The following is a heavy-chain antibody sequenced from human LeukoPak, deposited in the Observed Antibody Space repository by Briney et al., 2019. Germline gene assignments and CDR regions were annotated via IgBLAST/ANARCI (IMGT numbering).Heavy chain of an antibody. CDR1: GGSISSGGYY. CDR2: IYYSGST. J-gene: IGHJ4*02. D-gene: IGHD3-22*01. CDR3: ARVSPGTYHYDSSGYCFDY. V-gene: IGHV4-31*03. Sequence: SETLSLTCTVSGGSISSGGYYWSWIRQHPGKGLEWIGYIYYSGSTYYNPSLKSRVTISVDTSKNQFSLKLSSVTAADTAVYYCARVSPGTYHYDSSGYCFDYWGQGTLVTVSS.